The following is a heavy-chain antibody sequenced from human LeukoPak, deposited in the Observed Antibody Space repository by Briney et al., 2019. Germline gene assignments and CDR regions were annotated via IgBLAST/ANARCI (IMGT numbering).Heavy chain of an antibody. CDR2: IKQDGSEK. CDR3: ASGYSGGWGFDY. D-gene: IGHD6-19*01. CDR1: GFTFSNYW. Sequence: GGSLRLSCAASGFTFSNYWMSWVRQAPGKGLEWVADIKQDGSEKYYLGSVKGRFTISRDNAKNSVYLQMNSLRAEDTAVYYCASGYSGGWGFDYWGQGTLVTVSS. V-gene: IGHV3-7*01. J-gene: IGHJ4*02.